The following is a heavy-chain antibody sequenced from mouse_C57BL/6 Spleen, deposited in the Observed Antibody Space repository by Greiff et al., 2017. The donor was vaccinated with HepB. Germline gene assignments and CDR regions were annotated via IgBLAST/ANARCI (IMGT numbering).Heavy chain of an antibody. J-gene: IGHJ3*01. D-gene: IGHD3-2*02. V-gene: IGHV1-7*01. CDR1: GYTFTSYW. CDR3: ASDSSGYGFAY. CDR2: INPSSGYT. Sequence: VQLQQSGAELAKPGASVKLSCKASGYTFTSYWMHWVKQRPGQGLEWIGYINPSSGYTKYNQKFKDKATLTADKSSSTAYMQLSSLTSEDSAVYYCASDSSGYGFAYWGQGTLVTVSA.